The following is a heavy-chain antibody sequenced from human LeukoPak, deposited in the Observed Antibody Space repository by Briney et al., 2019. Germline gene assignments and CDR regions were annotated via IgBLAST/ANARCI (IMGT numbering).Heavy chain of an antibody. V-gene: IGHV3-23*01. CDR2: ISGSGGST. CDR3: ANPLLRGIVEGYYGMDV. J-gene: IGHJ6*02. Sequence: GGSLRLSCAASGFTFSSYAMSWVRQAPGKGLEWVSAISGSGGSTYYADSVKGRFTISRDNSKNTLDLQMNSLRAEDTAVYYCANPLLRGIVEGYYGMDVWGQGTTVTVSS. CDR1: GFTFSSYA. D-gene: IGHD3-22*01.